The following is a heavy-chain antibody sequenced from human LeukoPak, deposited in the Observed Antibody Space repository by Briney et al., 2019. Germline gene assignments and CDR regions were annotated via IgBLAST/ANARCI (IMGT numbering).Heavy chain of an antibody. V-gene: IGHV3-11*01. CDR3: ARPHCSSTDCHPPEWFDP. Sequence: GGSLRLSCAASGFTFSDYYMSWIRQAPGKGLEWVSYISSSGSTIYYADSVKGRFTISRDNAKSSLYLQMNSLRAEDTAVYYCARPHCSSTDCHPPEWFDPWGQGTLVTVSS. D-gene: IGHD2-2*01. CDR2: ISSSGSTI. CDR1: GFTFSDYY. J-gene: IGHJ5*02.